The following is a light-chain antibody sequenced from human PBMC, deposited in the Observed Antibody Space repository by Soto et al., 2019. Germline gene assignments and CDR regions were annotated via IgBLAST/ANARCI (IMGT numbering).Light chain of an antibody. CDR1: QSVNSY. CDR3: QQYNQWPLT. Sequence: ETVMTQSPATLSVSQGERDNLSCRAGQSVNSYLAWYQQKPGQAPRLLIRGASARATGIPARFSGSGSGTEFTLTISSLQSEDFAVYYCQQYNQWPLTFGGGTK. J-gene: IGKJ4*01. CDR2: GAS. V-gene: IGKV3-15*01.